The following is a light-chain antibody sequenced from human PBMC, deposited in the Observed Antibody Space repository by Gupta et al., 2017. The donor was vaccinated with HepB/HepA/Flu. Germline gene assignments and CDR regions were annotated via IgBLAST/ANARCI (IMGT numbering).Light chain of an antibody. CDR3: MQGARWPWT. Sequence: DVVMTQSPLSLPVTPGQPASIFCRSNQSLLYSDGSTYLNWFQQRPGQTPRRLIYKISKRDSGVPDRFSGSGSGTDFTLKISRVEADDVGFYYCMQGARWPWTFGQGTKVDIK. CDR2: KIS. V-gene: IGKV2-30*01. J-gene: IGKJ1*01. CDR1: QSLLYSDGSTY.